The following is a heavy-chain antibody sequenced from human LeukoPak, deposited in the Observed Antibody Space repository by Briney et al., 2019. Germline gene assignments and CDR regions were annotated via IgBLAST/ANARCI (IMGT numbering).Heavy chain of an antibody. J-gene: IGHJ6*03. V-gene: IGHV3-48*04. CDR3: ARDQNDYVWGSYRTSYYYYMDV. CDR2: ISSASNTI. D-gene: IGHD3-16*02. Sequence: GGSLRLSCAASGFTFSSYSMNWVRQTPGKGLERVSYISSASNTIYYADSVKGRFTISRDNAKNSLYLQMNSLRAEDTAVYYCARDQNDYVWGSYRTSYYYYMDVWGKGATVTVSS. CDR1: GFTFSSYS.